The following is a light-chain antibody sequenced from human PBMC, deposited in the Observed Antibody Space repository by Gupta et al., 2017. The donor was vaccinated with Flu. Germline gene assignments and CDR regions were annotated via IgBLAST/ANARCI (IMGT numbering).Light chain of an antibody. J-gene: IGKJ1*01. Sequence: DIQMTQSPFTLSASVGDRLTLTFRAMQNIDDLLAWYQQEPGKAPKLLIYRASSLQHGVPSRFSGGGYGTEFTLTISSLQPSDFATYSCQHQQLYPWTFGQGTKV. CDR3: QHQQLYPWT. CDR2: RAS. V-gene: IGKV1-5*03. CDR1: QNIDDL.